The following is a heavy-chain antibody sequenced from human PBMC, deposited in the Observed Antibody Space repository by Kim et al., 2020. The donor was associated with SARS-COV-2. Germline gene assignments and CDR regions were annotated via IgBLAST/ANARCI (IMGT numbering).Heavy chain of an antibody. CDR1: GFTFSSYS. Sequence: GGSLRLSCAASGFTFSSYSMNWVRQAPGKGLEWVSSISSSSSYIYYADSVKGRFTISRDNAKNSLYLQMNSLRAEDTAVYYCASRVPLLYYFDYWGQGTLVTVSS. CDR2: ISSSSSYI. CDR3: ASRVPLLYYFDY. J-gene: IGHJ4*02. V-gene: IGHV3-21*01. D-gene: IGHD2-21*02.